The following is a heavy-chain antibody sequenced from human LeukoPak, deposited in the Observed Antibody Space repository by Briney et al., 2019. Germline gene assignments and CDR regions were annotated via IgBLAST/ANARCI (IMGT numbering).Heavy chain of an antibody. CDR1: GGSISSYY. V-gene: IGHV4-59*12. CDR2: IYYSGST. J-gene: IGHJ4*02. CDR3: ARDPDY. Sequence: SETLSLTCTVPGGSISSYYWSWIRQPPGKGLEWIGYIYYSGSTYYNPSLKSRVTISVDTSKNQFSLKLSSVTAADTAVYYCARDPDYWGQGTLVTVSS.